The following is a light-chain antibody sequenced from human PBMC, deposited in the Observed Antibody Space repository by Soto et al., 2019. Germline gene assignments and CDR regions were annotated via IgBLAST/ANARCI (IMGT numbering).Light chain of an antibody. V-gene: IGLV4-69*01. CDR1: SGHSNYA. Sequence: QHVLTQSPSASASLGASVKLTCTLSSGHSNYAIAWHQQQPETGPRYLMKLNRDGSHSKGDALPNRFSGSSSGAERYLTIPSLQSEDEADYYCQIWGTGIVIFGGGTKRIVL. J-gene: IGLJ2*01. CDR2: LNRDGSH. CDR3: QIWGTGIVI.